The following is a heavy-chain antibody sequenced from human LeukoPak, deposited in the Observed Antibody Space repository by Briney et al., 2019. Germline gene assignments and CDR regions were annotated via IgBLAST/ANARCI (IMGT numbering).Heavy chain of an antibody. CDR2: ISRTSSYI. CDR3: ARDGNSGYASYYFDY. D-gene: IGHD5-12*01. CDR1: GFTFSSYS. Sequence: PGGSLRLSCAASGFTFSSYSMNWVRQAPGKGLEWVSSISRTSSYIYFADSVKGRFTISRDNAKNSLYLHMNSLRAEDTAVYYCARDGNSGYASYYFDYWGQGALVTVSS. V-gene: IGHV3-21*01. J-gene: IGHJ4*02.